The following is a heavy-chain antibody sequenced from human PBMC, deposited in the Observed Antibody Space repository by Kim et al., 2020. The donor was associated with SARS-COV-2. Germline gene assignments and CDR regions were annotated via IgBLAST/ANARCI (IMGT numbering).Heavy chain of an antibody. CDR2: IRWNSDHI. Sequence: GGSLRLSCAASGLTFGDYAMYWVRQAPGRGLEWVSGIRWNSDHIGYADSVKGRFTISRDNGRNSLYLQMNSLRAVDTALYYCAKDRYAGSVSYYSYGMDVWGQGPAVTVPS. J-gene: IGHJ6*02. D-gene: IGHD3-10*01. CDR3: AKDRYAGSVSYYSYGMDV. CDR1: GLTFGDYA. V-gene: IGHV3-9*01.